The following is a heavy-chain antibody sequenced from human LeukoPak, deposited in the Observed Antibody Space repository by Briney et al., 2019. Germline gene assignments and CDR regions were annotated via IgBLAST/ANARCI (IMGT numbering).Heavy chain of an antibody. CDR3: ARYGYARRDGYNRFDY. J-gene: IGHJ4*02. Sequence: SETLSLTCTVCGGSISSYYWSWIRQPPGKGLEWIGYIYYSGSTNYNPSLKSRVTISVDTSKNQFSLKLSSVTAADTAVYYCARYGYARRDGYNRFDYWGQGTLVTVSS. CDR2: IYYSGST. V-gene: IGHV4-59*01. D-gene: IGHD5-24*01. CDR1: GGSISSYY.